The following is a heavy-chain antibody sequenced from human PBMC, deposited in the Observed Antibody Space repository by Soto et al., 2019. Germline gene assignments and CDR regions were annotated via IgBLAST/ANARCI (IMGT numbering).Heavy chain of an antibody. J-gene: IGHJ6*02. D-gene: IGHD3-10*01. Sequence: QVQLVQSGAEVKKPGSSVKVSCKASGGTFSSYTISWVRQAPGQGLEWMGRIIPILGIANYAQKFQGRVTITAEKSTSTAYMELSSLRSEDTAVYYCASPSGDDYYYGMDVWGQGTTVTVSS. CDR3: ASPSGDDYYYGMDV. CDR1: GGTFSSYT. V-gene: IGHV1-69*02. CDR2: IIPILGIA.